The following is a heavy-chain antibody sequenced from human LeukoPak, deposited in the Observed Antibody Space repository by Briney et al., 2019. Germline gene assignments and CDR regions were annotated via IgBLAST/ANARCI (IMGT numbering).Heavy chain of an antibody. CDR1: GGTFSSYA. CDR2: IIPIFGTA. CDR3: ARGDCSSTSCPRDY. J-gene: IGHJ4*02. D-gene: IGHD2-2*01. V-gene: IGHV1-69*01. Sequence: ASVKVSCKASGGTFSSYAISWVRQAPGQGLEWMGGIIPIFGTANYAQKFQGRVTITAGESTSTAYMELSSLRSEDTAVYYCARGDCSSTSCPRDYWGQGTLVTVSS.